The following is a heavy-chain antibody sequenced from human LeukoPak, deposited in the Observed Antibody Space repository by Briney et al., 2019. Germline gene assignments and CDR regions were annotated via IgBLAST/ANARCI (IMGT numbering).Heavy chain of an antibody. CDR3: ASSSIAARPHYYYYYMDV. J-gene: IGHJ6*03. V-gene: IGHV1-2*02. D-gene: IGHD6-6*01. CDR1: GYTFTGYY. Sequence: ASVKVSCKASGYTFTGYYMHWVRQAPGQGPEWMGWINPNSGGTNYAQKFQGRVTMTRDTSISTAYMELSRLRSDDTAVYYCASSSIAARPHYYYYYMDVWGKGTTVTVSS. CDR2: INPNSGGT.